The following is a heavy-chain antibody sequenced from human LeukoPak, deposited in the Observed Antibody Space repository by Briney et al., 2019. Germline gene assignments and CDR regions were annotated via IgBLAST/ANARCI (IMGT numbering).Heavy chain of an antibody. J-gene: IGHJ3*02. V-gene: IGHV4-31*03. CDR2: IYYSGST. Sequence: SQTLSLTCTVSGGSISSGGYCWSWIRQHPGKGLEWIGYIYYSGSTYYNPSLKSRVTISVDTSKNQFSLKLSSVTAADTAVYYCARDRHSIVVVPAAIKADAFDIWGQGTMVTVSS. D-gene: IGHD2-2*01. CDR1: GGSISSGGYC. CDR3: ARDRHSIVVVPAAIKADAFDI.